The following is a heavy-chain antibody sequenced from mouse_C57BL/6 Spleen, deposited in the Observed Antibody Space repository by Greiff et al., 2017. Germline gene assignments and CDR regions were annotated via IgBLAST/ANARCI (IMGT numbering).Heavy chain of an antibody. J-gene: IGHJ3*01. CDR2: IYPGSGST. CDR3: ARTSYYRNSFAY. V-gene: IGHV1-55*01. Sequence: QVQLQQPGAELVKPGASVKMSCKASGYTFTSYWITWVKQRPGQGLEWIGDIYPGSGSTNYNEKIKSKATLTVDKSSSTAYMQLSSLTSEDSAVYYCARTSYYRNSFAYWGQGTLVTVSA. CDR1: GYTFTSYW. D-gene: IGHD2-10*01.